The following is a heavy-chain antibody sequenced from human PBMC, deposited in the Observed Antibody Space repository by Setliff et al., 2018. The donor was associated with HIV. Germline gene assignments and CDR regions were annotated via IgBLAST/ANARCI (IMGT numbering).Heavy chain of an antibody. CDR2: IYYSGGS. Sequence: LSLTCAVYGGSFSSYYWGWIRQPPGKGLEWIGSIYYSGGSSYNPSLKSRVTLSADTSKNQLSLSLTSVTAADTAVYYCARVRLTMIMMVDYFDQWGQGTLVTVSS. CDR3: ARVRLTMIMMVDYFDQ. V-gene: IGHV4-39*07. CDR1: GGSFSSYY. J-gene: IGHJ4*02. D-gene: IGHD3-22*01.